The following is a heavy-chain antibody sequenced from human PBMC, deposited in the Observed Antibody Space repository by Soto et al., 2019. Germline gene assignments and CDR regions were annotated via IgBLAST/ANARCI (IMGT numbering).Heavy chain of an antibody. J-gene: IGHJ5*02. CDR2: ISSSGSTI. CDR3: ARDWYSGSYYDWFDP. CDR1: GFTFSSYE. D-gene: IGHD1-26*01. Sequence: GGSLRLSCAASGFTFSSYEMNWVRQAPGKGLEWVSYISSSGSTIYYADSVKGRFTISRDNAKNSLYLQMNSLRAEDTAVYYCARDWYSGSYYDWFDPWGQGTLVTVSS. V-gene: IGHV3-48*03.